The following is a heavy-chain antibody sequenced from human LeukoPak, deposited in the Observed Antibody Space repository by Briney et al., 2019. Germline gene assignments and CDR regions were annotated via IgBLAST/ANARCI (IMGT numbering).Heavy chain of an antibody. J-gene: IGHJ5*02. D-gene: IGHD3-10*01. CDR3: ARVAVRRSNWFDP. Sequence: SETLSLTCTVSRASISSYYWSWIRQPPGKGLEWIGYIYYSGSTNYNPSLKSRVTISVDTSKNQFSLKLSSVTAADTAVYYCARVAVRRSNWFDPWGQGTLVTVSS. CDR2: IYYSGST. V-gene: IGHV4-59*01. CDR1: RASISSYY.